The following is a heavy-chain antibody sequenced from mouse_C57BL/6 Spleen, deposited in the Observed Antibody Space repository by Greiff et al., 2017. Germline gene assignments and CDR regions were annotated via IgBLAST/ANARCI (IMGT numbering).Heavy chain of an antibody. D-gene: IGHD1-1*01. CDR2: IDPENGDT. CDR1: GFNIKDDY. Sequence: VHVKQSGAELVRPGASVKLSCTASGFNIKDDYMHWVKQRPEQGLEWIGWIDPENGDTEYASKFQGKATITADTSSNTAYLQLSSLTSEDTAVYYCTTSDYGSSLFDYWGQGTTLTVSS. CDR3: TTSDYGSSLFDY. J-gene: IGHJ2*01. V-gene: IGHV14-4*01.